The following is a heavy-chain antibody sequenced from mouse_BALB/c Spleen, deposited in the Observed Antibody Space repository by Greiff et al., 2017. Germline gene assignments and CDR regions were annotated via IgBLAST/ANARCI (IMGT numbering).Heavy chain of an antibody. Sequence: VQLQQSGAELMKPGASVKISCKATGYTFSSYWIEWVKQRPGHGLEWIGEILPGSGSTNYNEKFKGKATFTAATSSNTAYMQLSSLTSEDSAVYYCARRTEAYAMDYWGQGTSVTVSS. V-gene: IGHV1-9*01. CDR3: ARRTEAYAMDY. J-gene: IGHJ4*01. CDR2: ILPGSGST. CDR1: GYTFSSYW.